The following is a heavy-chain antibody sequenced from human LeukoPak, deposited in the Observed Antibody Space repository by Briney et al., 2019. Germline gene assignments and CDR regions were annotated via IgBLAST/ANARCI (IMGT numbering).Heavy chain of an antibody. V-gene: IGHV3-23*01. CDR1: GFPLRTHA. CDR3: AKDGYYSSANHFARLHFDL. J-gene: IGHJ2*01. D-gene: IGHD3-3*01. CDR2: ISGYFQTT. Sequence: GGSLRLSCEPSGFPLRTHAMMWMRQTPGKGVEWLSVISGYFQTTTYASSVKGRFTISRDNSKNTMYLEMNSLRVEDTAIYYCAKDGYYSSANHFARLHFDLWGRGTRVTVSS.